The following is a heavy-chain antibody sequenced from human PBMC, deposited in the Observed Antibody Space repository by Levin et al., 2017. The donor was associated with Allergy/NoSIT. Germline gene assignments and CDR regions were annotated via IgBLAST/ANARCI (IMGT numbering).Heavy chain of an antibody. V-gene: IGHV3-21*01. CDR3: ARDSGEGSGSYYLYPADDYYDGMDV. CDR2: ISSSSSYI. D-gene: IGHD3-10*01. Sequence: GGSLRLSCAASGFTFSSYSMNWVRQAPGKGLEGVSSISSSSSYIYYADSVKGRFTISRDNAKNSLYLQMNSLRAEDTAVYYCARDSGEGSGSYYLYPADDYYDGMDVWGQGTTVTVSS. J-gene: IGHJ6*02. CDR1: GFTFSSYS.